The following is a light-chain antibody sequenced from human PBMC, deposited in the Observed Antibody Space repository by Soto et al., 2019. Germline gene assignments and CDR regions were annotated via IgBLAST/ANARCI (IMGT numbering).Light chain of an antibody. CDR1: QSVPSSY. CDR2: GAS. CDR3: QQRSNWPVT. V-gene: IGKV3D-11*02. Sequence: IVMTQSPPTLSASSVERATLSCRASQSVPSSYLAWYQQKIGQTPRLLIYGASNRATGIPARFSGSGPGTDFTLTISSLEPEDFAVYYCQQRSNWPVTFGQGTRLEI. J-gene: IGKJ5*01.